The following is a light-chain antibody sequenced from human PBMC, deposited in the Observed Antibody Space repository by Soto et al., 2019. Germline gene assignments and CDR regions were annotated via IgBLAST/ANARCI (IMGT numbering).Light chain of an antibody. Sequence: EIVLTQSPGTLSLSPGERATLSCRASQSVSSSYLAWYQQKPSQAPRLLIYGASSRATGIPDRFSGRGSGTHITLTISRLEPEDLAVYYCQQYGSTPWTFGQGTKVEIK. V-gene: IGKV3-20*01. CDR1: QSVSSSY. CDR2: GAS. J-gene: IGKJ1*01. CDR3: QQYGSTPWT.